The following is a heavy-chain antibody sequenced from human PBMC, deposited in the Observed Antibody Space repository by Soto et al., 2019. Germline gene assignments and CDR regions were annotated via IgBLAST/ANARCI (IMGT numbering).Heavy chain of an antibody. D-gene: IGHD5-12*01. Sequence: GGSLRLSCAASGFPFSSYSIHWVRQAPGKRLGGVAAISYDGDEKYYADSVRGRFTSSRDYSRYAVFLQMDSLRGEDTAVYYCVRYVDDPRLDGYWGQGTVVTVSS. CDR2: ISYDGDEK. CDR3: VRYVDDPRLDGY. CDR1: GFPFSSYS. J-gene: IGHJ4*02. V-gene: IGHV3-30-3*01.